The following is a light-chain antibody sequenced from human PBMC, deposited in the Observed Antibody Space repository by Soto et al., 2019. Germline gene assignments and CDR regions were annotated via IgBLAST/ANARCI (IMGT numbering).Light chain of an antibody. V-gene: IGKV1-5*01. J-gene: IGKJ1*01. Sequence: DIVMTQSPSTLSASVGDRVTITCRASQSISSWLAWYQQKPGKAPKLLIYDASSLESGVPSRFSGSGSGTEFTLTSSSLQADVFASYYCQHNNCFPLTFGQGTKVEIK. CDR3: QHNNCFPLT. CDR2: DAS. CDR1: QSISSW.